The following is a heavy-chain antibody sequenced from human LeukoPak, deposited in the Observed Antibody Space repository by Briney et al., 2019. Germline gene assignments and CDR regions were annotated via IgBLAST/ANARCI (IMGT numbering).Heavy chain of an antibody. V-gene: IGHV3-48*03. J-gene: IGHJ5*02. D-gene: IGHD2-15*01. CDR1: GFTFSSYE. Sequence: EPGGSLRLSCVASGFTFSSYEMNWVRQAPGMGLEWVSYISNGGYTSYYASSVKGRFTISRDDAKNTLYLQMDSLRVEDTALYYCAREVVAVKWFYPWGQGTLVTVSS. CDR3: AREVVAVKWFYP. CDR2: ISNGGYTS.